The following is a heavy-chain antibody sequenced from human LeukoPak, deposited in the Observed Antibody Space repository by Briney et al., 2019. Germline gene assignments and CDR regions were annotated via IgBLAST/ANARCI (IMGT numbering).Heavy chain of an antibody. D-gene: IGHD2-21*02. CDR2: ISNSGGTT. J-gene: IGHJ4*02. CDR1: GFSFSDNY. Sequence: PGGSLRLSCAASGFSFSDNYMTWIRQAPGTGLEWLSYISNSGGTTNYADSVKGRFTVSRDNAKNSLFLQMNSLRAEDTAVYYCARTARRLDYWGQGTLVTVSS. CDR3: ARTARRLDY. V-gene: IGHV3-11*01.